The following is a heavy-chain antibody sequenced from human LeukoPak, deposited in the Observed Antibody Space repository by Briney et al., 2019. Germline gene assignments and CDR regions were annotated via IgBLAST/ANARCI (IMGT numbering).Heavy chain of an antibody. CDR1: SGSISSSSYY. D-gene: IGHD6-19*01. V-gene: IGHV4-39*01. J-gene: IGHJ4*02. CDR3: ASTPIAVAGALY. Sequence: SETLSLTCTVSSGSISSSSYYWGWIRQPPGKGLEWIGSIYYSGSTYYNPSLKSRVTISVDTSKNQFSLKLSSVTAADTAVYYCASTPIAVAGALYWGQGTLVTVSS. CDR2: IYYSGST.